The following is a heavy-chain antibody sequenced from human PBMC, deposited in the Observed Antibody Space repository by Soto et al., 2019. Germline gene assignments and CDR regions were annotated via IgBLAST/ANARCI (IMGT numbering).Heavy chain of an antibody. V-gene: IGHV1-18*01. J-gene: IGHJ5*02. CDR2: ISPFNYNT. CDR1: GYTFSSYV. D-gene: IGHD6-25*01. Sequence: QVQLMQSRPEVKTPGASVKLSCKASGYTFSSYVITWVRQAPGQGLEWMGWISPFNYNTSYAQKSHGRATMTTDTSTNTAYMELRSLRADDTAVYYWARGGRRLGWFDPWGQGTLVTVSS. CDR3: ARGGRRLGWFDP.